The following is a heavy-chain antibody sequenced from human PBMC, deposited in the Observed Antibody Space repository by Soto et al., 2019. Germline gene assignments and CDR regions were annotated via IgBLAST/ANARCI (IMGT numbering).Heavy chain of an antibody. D-gene: IGHD3-16*02. CDR2: IYSGGST. CDR3: AISIMITFGGVIVPKNYYYGMDV. Sequence: EVQLVESGGGLVQPGGSLRLSCAASGFTVSSNYMSWVRQAPGKGLEWVSVIYSGGSTYYADSVKGRFTISRDNSKNTLYPQMNSLRAEDTAVYYCAISIMITFGGVIVPKNYYYGMDVWGQGTTVTVSS. CDR1: GFTVSSNY. J-gene: IGHJ6*02. V-gene: IGHV3-66*01.